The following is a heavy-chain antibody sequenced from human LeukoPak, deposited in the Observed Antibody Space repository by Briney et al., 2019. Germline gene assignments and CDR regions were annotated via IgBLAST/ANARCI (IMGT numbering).Heavy chain of an antibody. CDR2: IYYSGST. J-gene: IGHJ6*03. V-gene: IGHV4-59*01. CDR1: GGSISSYY. CDR3: ARTTEGGYTYNYFYYYYMDV. Sequence: SETLSLTCTVSGGSISSYYWSWIRQPPGKGLEWIGYIYYSGSTNYNPSLESRVTISVDTSKNQFSLKLSSVIAADTAVYYCARTTEGGYTYNYFYYYYMDVWGKGTTVTISS. D-gene: IGHD5-18*01.